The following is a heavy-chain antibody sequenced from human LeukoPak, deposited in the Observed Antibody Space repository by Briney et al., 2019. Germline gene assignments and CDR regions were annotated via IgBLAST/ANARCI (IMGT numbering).Heavy chain of an antibody. CDR3: ARVELHYGDYLDY. D-gene: IGHD4-17*01. CDR2: INHSGST. CDR1: GGSFSGYY. V-gene: IGHV4-34*01. Sequence: SETLSLTCAVYGGSFSGYYWSWIRQPPGKGLEWTGEINHSGSTNYNPSLKSRVTISVDTSKNQFSLKLSSVTAADTAVYYCARVELHYGDYLDYWGQGTLVTVSS. J-gene: IGHJ4*02.